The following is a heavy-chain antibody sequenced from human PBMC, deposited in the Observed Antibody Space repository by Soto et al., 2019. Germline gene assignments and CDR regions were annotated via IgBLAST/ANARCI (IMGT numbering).Heavy chain of an antibody. CDR2: ISYDGSNK. CDR1: GFTFSSYA. D-gene: IGHD2-2*01. CDR3: ARDRAHIVLVPAANGNWFDP. V-gene: IGHV3-30-3*01. Sequence: QVQVVESGGGVVQPGRSLRLSCAASGFTFSSYAMHWVRQAPGKGLEWVAVISYDGSNKYYADSVKGRFTISRDNSKNTLYLQMNSLRAEDTAVYYCARDRAHIVLVPAANGNWFDPWGQGTLVTVSS. J-gene: IGHJ5*02.